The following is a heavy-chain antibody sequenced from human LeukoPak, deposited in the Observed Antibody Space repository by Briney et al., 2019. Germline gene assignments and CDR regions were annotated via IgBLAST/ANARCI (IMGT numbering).Heavy chain of an antibody. CDR3: SRLEVVVGRDY. CDR2: IDPSDSYS. D-gene: IGHD2-2*01. CDR1: GNSFTNYL. J-gene: IGHJ4*02. V-gene: IGHV5-10-1*01. Sequence: GESLKICCKGSGNSFTNYLNSWVRQMPGELQEWTCSIDPSDSYSYYGRSFQGHVTISADKSISTAYLQWSSLQASDTAMYYWSRLEVVVGRDYWGQGTLVTVSS.